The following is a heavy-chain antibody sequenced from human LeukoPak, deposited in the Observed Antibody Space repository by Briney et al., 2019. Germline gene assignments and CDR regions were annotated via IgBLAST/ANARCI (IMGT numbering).Heavy chain of an antibody. CDR1: GYTFTSYD. CDR2: MNPNSGNT. V-gene: IGHV1-8*01. Sequence: ASVKVSCKASGYTFTSYDINWVRQATGQGLEWMVWMNPNSGNTGYAQKFQGRVTMTRNTSISTAYMELSSLRSEDTAVYYCARILPAGYSYGYGFDYWGQGTLVTVSS. CDR3: ARILPAGYSYGYGFDY. D-gene: IGHD5-18*01. J-gene: IGHJ4*02.